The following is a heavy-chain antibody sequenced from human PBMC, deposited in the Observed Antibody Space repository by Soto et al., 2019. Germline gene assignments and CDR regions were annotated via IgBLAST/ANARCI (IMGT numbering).Heavy chain of an antibody. CDR1: NGSFMGYY. V-gene: IGHV4-34*01. CDR2: INHFGSP. Sequence: QVQLHQWGAGLLKPSETLSLTCGVYNGSFMGYYWTWVRQPPGKGLEWIGEINHFGSPNYNPSLKKRVGQFIYPSKHLFPLSLRSLTAADTAVYYCASLNGGRFLDKGDYWGQGILVTVSS. CDR3: ASLNGGRFLDKGDY. D-gene: IGHD3-3*01. J-gene: IGHJ4*02.